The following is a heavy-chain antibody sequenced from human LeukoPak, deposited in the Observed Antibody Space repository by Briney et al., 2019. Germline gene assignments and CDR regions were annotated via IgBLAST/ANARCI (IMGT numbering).Heavy chain of an antibody. D-gene: IGHD4-23*01. CDR2: IIPIFGIA. CDR3: ASGTTVVTALDY. V-gene: IGHV1-69*04. Sequence: SVKVSCKASGGTFSSYAISWVRQAPGQGLEWMGRIIPIFGIANYAQKFQGRVTITADKSTSTAYMELSSLRSEDTTVYYCASGTTVVTALDYWGQGTLVTVSS. CDR1: GGTFSSYA. J-gene: IGHJ4*02.